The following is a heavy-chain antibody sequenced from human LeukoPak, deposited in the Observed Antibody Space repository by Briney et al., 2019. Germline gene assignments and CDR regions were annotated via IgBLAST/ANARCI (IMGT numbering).Heavy chain of an antibody. D-gene: IGHD3-3*01. CDR1: GGSICSGSYY. Sequence: SQTLSLTCTVSGGSICSGSYYWSWLRQPAGQGLEWIGRIYTSGSTNYNPSLKSRVTISVDTSKNQFSLKLSSVTAADTAVYYCARSDYDFWSGYYYFDYWGQGTLVTVSS. CDR3: ARSDYDFWSGYYYFDY. J-gene: IGHJ4*02. V-gene: IGHV4-61*02. CDR2: IYTSGST.